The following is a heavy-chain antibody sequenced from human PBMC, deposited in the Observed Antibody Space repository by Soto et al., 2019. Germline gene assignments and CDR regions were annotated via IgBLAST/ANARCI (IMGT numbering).Heavy chain of an antibody. CDR1: GYTFTGYY. Sequence: QVQLVQSGAEVKKPGASVKVSCKASGYTFTGYYLHWMRQAPGQGLEWMGWINPNNGDTRYAQKFQGWVTLTRDTSITPAYMDLSMLKSDDTAVYYCARGSRSGDFDYSGERALVTVSS. J-gene: IGHJ4*02. D-gene: IGHD3-3*01. CDR3: ARGSRSGDFDY. V-gene: IGHV1-2*04. CDR2: INPNNGDT.